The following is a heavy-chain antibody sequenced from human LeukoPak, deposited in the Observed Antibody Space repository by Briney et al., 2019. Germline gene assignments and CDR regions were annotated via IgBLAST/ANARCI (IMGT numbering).Heavy chain of an antibody. J-gene: IGHJ6*03. CDR2: IYTSGST. Sequence: SETLSLTCTVSGGSISSGSYYWSWIRQPAGKGLEWIGRIYTSGSTNYNPSLKSRVTISVDTSKNQFSLKLSSVTAADTAVYYCARDQEGATVTSPYYYYYMDVWGKGTTVTISS. CDR1: GGSISSGSYY. D-gene: IGHD4-17*01. CDR3: ARDQEGATVTSPYYYYYMDV. V-gene: IGHV4-61*02.